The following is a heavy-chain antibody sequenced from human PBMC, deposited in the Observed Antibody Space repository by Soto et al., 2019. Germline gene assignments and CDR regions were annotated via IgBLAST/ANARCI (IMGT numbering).Heavy chain of an antibody. J-gene: IGHJ4*02. CDR2: LAFDGTDK. CDR3: AKDVGSSGWFPFDY. V-gene: IGHV3-30*18. D-gene: IGHD6-19*01. CDR1: GFTYSSYG. Sequence: QVQLVESGGGVVQPGRSLRLSCAASGFTYSSYGMHWVRQAPGKGLEWVAVLAFDGTDKYYADSVKGRFTISRDNSKNTLYLQMNSLRAEDTAVYYCAKDVGSSGWFPFDYWGQGTLVTVSS.